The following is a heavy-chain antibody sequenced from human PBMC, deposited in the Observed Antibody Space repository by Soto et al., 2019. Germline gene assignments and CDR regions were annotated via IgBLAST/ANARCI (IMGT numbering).Heavy chain of an antibody. CDR3: ARHLGYCSGGSCSKEYYFEY. CDR2: IYYSGST. D-gene: IGHD2-15*01. J-gene: IGHJ4*02. CDR1: GGSFSSNNYY. Sequence: QLQLQESGPGLVKPSETLSLTCTVSGGSFSSNNYYWGWIRQPPGKGLEWIGGIYYSGSTYYNPSLKSRVTISVDTSKNQFSLKLSSVTAADTAVYYCARHLGYCSGGSCSKEYYFEYWGQGTLVTVSS. V-gene: IGHV4-39*01.